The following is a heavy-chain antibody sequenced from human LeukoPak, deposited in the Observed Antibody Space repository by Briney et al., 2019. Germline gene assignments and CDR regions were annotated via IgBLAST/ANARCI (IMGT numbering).Heavy chain of an antibody. V-gene: IGHV4-30-4*08. D-gene: IGHD1-26*01. CDR3: ARGPLYSGSRRPPYFDY. CDR1: GGSISSGGYY. J-gene: IGHJ4*02. CDR2: IYYSGST. Sequence: KSSETLSLTCTVSGGSISSGGYYWSWIRQHPGKGLEWIGYIYYSGSTYYNPSLKSRVTISVDTSKNQFSLKLSSVTAADTAVYYCARGPLYSGSRRPPYFDYWGQGTLVTVSS.